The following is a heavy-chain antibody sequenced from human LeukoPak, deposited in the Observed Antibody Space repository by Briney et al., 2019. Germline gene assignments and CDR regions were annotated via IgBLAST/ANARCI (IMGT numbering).Heavy chain of an antibody. J-gene: IGHJ4*02. Sequence: SETLSLTCTVSGGSISSYYWSWLRQPAGKGLEWIGRIYTSGSTNYNPSLKSRVTISVETSKNQFSLKLTSVTAADTAVYYCARETYYYGSGSYPFDYWGQGTLVTVSS. V-gene: IGHV4-4*07. CDR1: GGSISSYY. CDR2: IYTSGST. D-gene: IGHD3-10*01. CDR3: ARETYYYGSGSYPFDY.